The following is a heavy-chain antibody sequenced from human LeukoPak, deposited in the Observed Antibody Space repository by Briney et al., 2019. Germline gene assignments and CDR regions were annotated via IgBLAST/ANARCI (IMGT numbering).Heavy chain of an antibody. D-gene: IGHD3-3*01. CDR1: GFTFSSYG. CDR3: ARVGPTLFHTYTIFGVVIILN. Sequence: VQPGGSLRLSCAASGFTFSSYGMHWVRQAPGKGLEWVAFIRYDGSNKYYADSVKGRFTISRDNSKNTLYLQMNSLRAEDTAVYYCARVGPTLFHTYTIFGVVIILNWGQGTLVTVSS. V-gene: IGHV3-30*02. CDR2: IRYDGSNK. J-gene: IGHJ4*02.